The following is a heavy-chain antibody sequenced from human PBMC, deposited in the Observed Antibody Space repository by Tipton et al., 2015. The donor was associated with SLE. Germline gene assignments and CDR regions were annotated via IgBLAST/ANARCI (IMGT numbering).Heavy chain of an antibody. CDR1: GGSIGDNY. CDR2: IYSSGDR. CDR3: ARGSDGEYVRYFDV. Sequence: TLSLTCTVSGGSIGDNYWNWIRQSAGRGLEWIGRIYSSGDRDYNPSLRSRVTMSIDASQNRVSLRLKSVSAADTAVYYCARGSDGEYVRYFDVWGPGTLVTVSS. D-gene: IGHD4-17*01. J-gene: IGHJ2*01. V-gene: IGHV4-4*07.